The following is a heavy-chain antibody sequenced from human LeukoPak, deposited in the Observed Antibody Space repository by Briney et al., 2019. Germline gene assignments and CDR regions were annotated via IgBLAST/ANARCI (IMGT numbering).Heavy chain of an antibody. D-gene: IGHD2-2*01. CDR3: AILGYCSSTSCYQSD. CDR1: GFTFSSYS. V-gene: IGHV3-48*01. CDR2: ISSSSSTI. J-gene: IGHJ4*02. Sequence: GGSLRLSCAASGFTFSSYSMNWVRQAPGKELEWVSYISSSSSTIYYADSVKGRFTISRDNAKNSLYLQMNSLRAEDTAVYYCAILGYCSSTSCYQSDWGQGTLVTVSS.